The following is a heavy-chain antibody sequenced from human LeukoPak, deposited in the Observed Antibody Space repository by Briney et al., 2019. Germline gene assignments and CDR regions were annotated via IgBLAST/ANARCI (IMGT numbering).Heavy chain of an antibody. CDR1: GFTFSNYA. D-gene: IGHD7-27*01. CDR3: AKDATPFNSIWDYFDS. CDR2: IGGGDDI. V-gene: IGHV3-23*01. J-gene: IGHJ4*02. Sequence: GGSLRLSCAASGFTFSNYAMNWVRQAPGKGLEGGAGIGGGDDIHYADTVKGRFTGSRDDSKNTLYLQMSSLRIEDTAVYYCAKDATPFNSIWDYFDSWGQGTLVTVSA.